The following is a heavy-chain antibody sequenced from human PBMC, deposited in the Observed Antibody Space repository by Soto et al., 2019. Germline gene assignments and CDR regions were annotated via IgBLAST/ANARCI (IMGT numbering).Heavy chain of an antibody. CDR3: ARPTKGYCSGGSCLAS. CDR1: GGSISSSSYY. V-gene: IGHV4-39*01. D-gene: IGHD2-15*01. CDR2: IYYSGST. Sequence: QLQLQESGPGLVKPSETLSLTCTVSGGSISSSSYYWGWIRQPPGKGLEWIGSIYYSGSTYYNPSLKSRVTISVDTSKNQFSQKLSSVTAADTAVYYCARPTKGYCSGGSCLASWGQGTLVTVSS. J-gene: IGHJ4*02.